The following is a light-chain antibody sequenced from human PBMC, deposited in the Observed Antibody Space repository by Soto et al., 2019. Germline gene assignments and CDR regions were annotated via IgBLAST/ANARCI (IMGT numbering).Light chain of an antibody. CDR1: STDVASYHP. CDR2: EVS. V-gene: IGLV2-23*02. J-gene: IGLJ1*01. Sequence: QSALTQPASVSGSPGQSITFSCAGTSTDVASYHPVSWYQQHPGKAPKLIIYEVSKRPSGVSHRFSGSKSGNTASLTISGLQAEDEADYYCCSYAGSYVFGAGTKLTVL. CDR3: CSYAGSYV.